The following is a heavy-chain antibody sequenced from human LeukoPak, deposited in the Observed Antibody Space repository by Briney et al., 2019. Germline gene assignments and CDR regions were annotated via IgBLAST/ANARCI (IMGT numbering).Heavy chain of an antibody. D-gene: IGHD4-11*01. J-gene: IGHJ4*02. CDR2: IDANNGDT. CDR1: GYTFRGNY. V-gene: IGHV1-2*02. CDR3: ARDPSSVTLYFFDY. Sequence: ASVKVSCKASGYTFRGNYIHWLRQAPGQGVVWMGWIDANNGDTKSAQKFQGRVTMSRDTSISTAYMDLSSLSPDDAAVYYCARDPSSVTLYFFDYWGQGTLVTVSS.